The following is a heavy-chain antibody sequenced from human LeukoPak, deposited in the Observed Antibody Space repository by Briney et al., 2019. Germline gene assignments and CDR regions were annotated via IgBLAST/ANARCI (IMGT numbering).Heavy chain of an antibody. D-gene: IGHD1-1*01. CDR3: AREPVRRNYYYYGMDV. CDR2: INPNSGGT. V-gene: IGHV1-2*04. CDR1: GYTFTGYY. J-gene: IGHJ6*02. Sequence: ASVKVSCKASGYTFTGYYMHWVRQAPGQGLEWMGWINPNSGGTNYAQKFQGWVTMTRDTPISTAYMELSRLRSDDTAVYYCAREPVRRNYYYYGMDVWGQGTTVTVCS.